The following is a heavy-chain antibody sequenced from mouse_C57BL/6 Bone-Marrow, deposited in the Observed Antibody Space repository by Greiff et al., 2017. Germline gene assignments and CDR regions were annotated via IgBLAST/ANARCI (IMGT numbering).Heavy chain of an antibody. CDR1: GFNIKDDY. CDR2: IDPENGDT. V-gene: IGHV14-4*01. D-gene: IGHD1-1*01. CDR3: THYYGSSYPY. Sequence: EVQLQQSGAELVRPGASVKLSCTASGFNIKDDYMHWVKQRPEQGLEWIGWIDPENGDTEYASKFQGKATITADTSSNTAYLQLSSLTSEDTAVYYCTHYYGSSYPYWGQGTTLTGTS. J-gene: IGHJ2*01.